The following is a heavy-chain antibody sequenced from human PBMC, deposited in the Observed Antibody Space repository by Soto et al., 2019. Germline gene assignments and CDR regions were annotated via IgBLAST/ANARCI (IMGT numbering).Heavy chain of an antibody. V-gene: IGHV1-3*01. J-gene: IGHJ6*02. CDR1: GYTFTSYA. Sequence: ASVKVSCKASGYTFTSYAMHWVRQAPGQRLEWIGWINAGNGNTKYSQKFQGRVTITRDTSASTAFMELSSLRSEDTAVYYCASEYCGGDCYSAARYGMDVWGQGTTVTVSS. CDR2: INAGNGNT. D-gene: IGHD2-21*02. CDR3: ASEYCGGDCYSAARYGMDV.